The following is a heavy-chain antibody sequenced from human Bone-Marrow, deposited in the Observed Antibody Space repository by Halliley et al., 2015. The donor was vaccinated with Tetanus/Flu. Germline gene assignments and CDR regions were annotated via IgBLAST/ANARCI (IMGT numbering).Heavy chain of an antibody. J-gene: IGHJ4*02. D-gene: IGHD2-2*01. CDR3: ATFEFSSSDFDY. Sequence: WMGIIFPADYGTKYSPSFQGQVPISADKSVSTAYLQWSSLRASDTAIYYCATFEFSSSDFDYWGQGTPVTVSS. V-gene: IGHV5-51*01. CDR2: IFPADYGT.